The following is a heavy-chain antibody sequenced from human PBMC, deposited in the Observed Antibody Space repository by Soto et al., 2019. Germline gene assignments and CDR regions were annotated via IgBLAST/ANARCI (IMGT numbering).Heavy chain of an antibody. CDR1: GGSISSSSYY. V-gene: IGHV4-39*01. J-gene: IGHJ4*02. CDR3: ARQPLDFWSGDYVLGY. D-gene: IGHD3-3*01. CDR2: IYYSGST. Sequence: PSETLSLTCTVSGGSISSSSYYWGWIRQPPGKGLEWIGSIYYSGSTYYNPSLKSRVTISVDTSKNQFSLKLSSVTAADTAVYYFARQPLDFWSGDYVLGYWGQGTLVTVSS.